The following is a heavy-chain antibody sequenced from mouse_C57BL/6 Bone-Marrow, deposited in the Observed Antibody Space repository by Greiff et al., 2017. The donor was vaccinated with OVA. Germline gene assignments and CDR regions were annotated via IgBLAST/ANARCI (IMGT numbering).Heavy chain of an antibody. D-gene: IGHD2-3*01. J-gene: IGHJ2*01. CDR3: ARPYDGYYFDY. CDR2: INPYNGGT. Sequence: EVKLQQSGPVLVKPGASVKMSCKASGYTFTDYYMNWVKQSHGKSLEWIGVINPYNGGTSYNQKFKGKATLTVDKSSSTAYMELNSLTSEDSAVYYCARPYDGYYFDYWGQGTTLTVSS. CDR1: GYTFTDYY. V-gene: IGHV1-19*01.